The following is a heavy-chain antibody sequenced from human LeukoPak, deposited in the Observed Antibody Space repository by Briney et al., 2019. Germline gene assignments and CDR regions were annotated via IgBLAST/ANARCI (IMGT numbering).Heavy chain of an antibody. CDR3: ARVGPYSSSSVDY. D-gene: IGHD6-6*01. CDR1: GYTFTGYY. CDR2: INPNSGGT. Sequence: ASVKVSCKASGYTFTGYYMHWVRQAPGQGLEWMGWINPNSGGTNYAQKFQGKVTMTRDTSISTAYMELSRLRSDDTAVYYCARVGPYSSSSVDYWGQGTLVTVSS. V-gene: IGHV1-2*02. J-gene: IGHJ4*02.